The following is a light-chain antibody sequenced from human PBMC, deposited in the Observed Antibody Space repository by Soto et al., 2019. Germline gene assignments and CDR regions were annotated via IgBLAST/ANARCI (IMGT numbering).Light chain of an antibody. CDR1: SSNIGAGYD. V-gene: IGLV1-40*01. Sequence: QSVLTQPPSVSGAPGQRVTISCTGSSSNIGAGYDVHWYQQLPGTAHKLLIYGNSNRPSGVPDRFSGSKSGTSASLAITGRRAEDEADYYCQSYDSSLSGWVFGGGTKLTVL. J-gene: IGLJ3*02. CDR3: QSYDSSLSGWV. CDR2: GNS.